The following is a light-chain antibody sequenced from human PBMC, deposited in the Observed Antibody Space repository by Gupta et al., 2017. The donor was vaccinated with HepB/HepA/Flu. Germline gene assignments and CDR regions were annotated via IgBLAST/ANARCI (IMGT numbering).Light chain of an antibody. CDR2: DVT. V-gene: IGLV2-14*03. CDR1: SSDVGAYNY. Sequence: QSALTQPASVSGSPGPSITISCTGTSSDVGAYNYVSWYQQHPGKAPKLIIYDVTSRPSGVSSRFSTSEAGNTASLTIYGRQAEDEADYYCSSYTHNITRVLGGGTKLTVL. J-gene: IGLJ2*01. CDR3: SSYTHNITRV.